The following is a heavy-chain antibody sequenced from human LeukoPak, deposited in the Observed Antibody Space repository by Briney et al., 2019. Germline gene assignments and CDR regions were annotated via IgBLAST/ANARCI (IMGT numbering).Heavy chain of an antibody. Sequence: GASVKVSCKASEYTFTSYAMNWVRQAPGQGLEWMGWINTNTGNPTYAQGFTGRFVFSLDTSVSTAYLEISSLKGEDTAAYYCARGGSSWYDYWGQGTLVTVSS. CDR2: INTNTGNP. CDR1: EYTFTSYA. D-gene: IGHD6-13*01. V-gene: IGHV7-4-1*02. CDR3: ARGGSSWYDY. J-gene: IGHJ4*02.